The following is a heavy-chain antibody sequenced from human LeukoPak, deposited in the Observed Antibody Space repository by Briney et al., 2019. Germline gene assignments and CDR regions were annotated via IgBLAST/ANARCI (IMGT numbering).Heavy chain of an antibody. D-gene: IGHD2-15*01. CDR1: GGSISSSSYY. CDR2: IYYSGST. Sequence: SETLSLTCTVSGGSISSSSYYWGWIRQPPGKGLEWIGSIYYSGSTYYNPSLKSRVTISVDASKNRFSLKLSSVTAADTAVYYCASYCSGGSCHYAFDIWGQGTMVTVSS. J-gene: IGHJ3*02. V-gene: IGHV4-39*01. CDR3: ASYCSGGSCHYAFDI.